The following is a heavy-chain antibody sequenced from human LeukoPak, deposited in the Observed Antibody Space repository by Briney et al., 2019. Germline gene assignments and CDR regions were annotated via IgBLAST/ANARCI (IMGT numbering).Heavy chain of an antibody. CDR3: ARDARNPTYYDFWSGYYTGDAFDI. CDR1: GGSISSGDYY. CDR2: IYYSGST. D-gene: IGHD3-3*01. Sequence: SQTLSLTCTVSGGSISSGDYYWSWIRQPPGKGLEWIGYIYYSGSTYYNPSLKSRVTISVDTSKNQFSLKLSSVTAADTAVYYCARDARNPTYYDFWSGYYTGDAFDIWGQGTMVTVSS. V-gene: IGHV4-30-4*01. J-gene: IGHJ3*02.